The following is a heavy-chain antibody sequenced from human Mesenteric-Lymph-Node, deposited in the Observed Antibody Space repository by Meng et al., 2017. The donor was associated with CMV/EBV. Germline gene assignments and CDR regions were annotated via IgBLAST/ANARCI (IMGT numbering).Heavy chain of an antibody. J-gene: IGHJ4*02. D-gene: IGHD3-16*01. CDR2: INHSGIS. Sequence: RLQEWGAGMLKPSETLALPCGVSCGSLRCYYWSWIGQHPGKRLEWIGEINHSGISNYNPSHKSRVTIKVAAYENKFSHKLSFVTAAATDVYYCERHQRSLKSEGGFNYWRQGTLVTVSS. V-gene: IGHV4-34*01. CDR1: CGSLRCYY. CDR3: ERHQRSLKSEGGFNY.